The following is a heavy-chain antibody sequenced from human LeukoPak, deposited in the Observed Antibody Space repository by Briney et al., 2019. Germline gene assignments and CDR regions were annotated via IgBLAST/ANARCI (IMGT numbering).Heavy chain of an antibody. D-gene: IGHD3-10*01. CDR1: GGSISSYY. CDR2: IYYSGSI. J-gene: IGHJ4*02. V-gene: IGHV4-59*01. Sequence: SETLSLTCTVSGGSISSYYWSWIRQPPGKGLEWIGYIYYSGSINYNPSLKSRVTISVDTSKNQFSLKLSSVTAADTAVYYCARVAGSFHDYWGQGTLVTVSS. CDR3: ARVAGSFHDY.